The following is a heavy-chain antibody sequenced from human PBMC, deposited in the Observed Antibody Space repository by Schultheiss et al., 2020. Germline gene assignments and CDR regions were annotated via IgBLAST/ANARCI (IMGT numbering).Heavy chain of an antibody. Sequence: GGSLRLSCAASGFTFSSYAMHWVRQAPVKGLVWVSKGRFTISRDNSKNTLYLQMNSLRAEDTAVYYCAKDRAPFDYWGQGTLVTVSS. CDR3: AKDRAPFDY. V-gene: IGHV3-23*01. J-gene: IGHJ4*02. CDR1: GFTFSSYA.